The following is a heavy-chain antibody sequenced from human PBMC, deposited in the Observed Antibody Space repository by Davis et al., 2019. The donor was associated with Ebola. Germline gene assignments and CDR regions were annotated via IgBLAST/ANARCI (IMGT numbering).Heavy chain of an antibody. CDR3: ARGPTGSWLATRFDP. CDR2: IYYSGST. J-gene: IGHJ5*02. V-gene: IGHV4-59*01. CDR1: GGSISSYY. D-gene: IGHD5-12*01. Sequence: PSETLSLTCTVSGGSISSYYWSWIRQPPGKGLEWIGYIYYSGSTNYNPSLKSRVTISVDTSKNQFSLKLSSVTAADTAVYYCARGPTGSWLATRFDPWGQGTLVTVSS.